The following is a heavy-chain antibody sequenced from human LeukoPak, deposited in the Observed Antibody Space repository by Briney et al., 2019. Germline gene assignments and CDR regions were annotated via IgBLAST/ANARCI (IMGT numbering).Heavy chain of an antibody. CDR3: ASRRFLEWLSSPFDY. J-gene: IGHJ4*02. Sequence: GGPLRHSCAASGFTYSSHWMSWVPQAPGKGLEWVANIKQDGSEKYYVDSVKGRFTISRDNAKNSLSLQMNSLRAEDTAVYYCASRRFLEWLSSPFDYWGQGTLVTVSS. D-gene: IGHD3-3*01. CDR1: GFTYSSHW. V-gene: IGHV3-7*01. CDR2: IKQDGSEK.